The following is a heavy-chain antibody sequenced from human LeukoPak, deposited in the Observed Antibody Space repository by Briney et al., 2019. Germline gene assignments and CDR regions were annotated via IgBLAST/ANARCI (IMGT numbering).Heavy chain of an antibody. Sequence: VASVTVSCKASGGTFSSYAISWVRQAPGQGLEWMGGIIPIFGTANYAQKFQGRVTMTGDMSTDTVYMELRSLRSEDTAVYYCARDRGTVGLSRLVPAGTGPYYFFDYWGQGALVTVSS. CDR2: IIPIFGTA. D-gene: IGHD2-2*01. CDR1: GGTFSSYA. J-gene: IGHJ4*02. V-gene: IGHV1-69*06. CDR3: ARDRGTVGLSRLVPAGTGPYYFFDY.